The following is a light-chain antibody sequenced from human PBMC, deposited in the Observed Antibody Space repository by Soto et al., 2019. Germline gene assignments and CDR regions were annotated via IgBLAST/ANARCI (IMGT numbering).Light chain of an antibody. Sequence: EIGLTQSPATLSLAPGERATLSCRASQSVSNYLVWYQQKPGQAPRLLIYDTSNRATDIPARFSGSGSGTDFTLTITSLEPEDFAVYYCQQRYNWPPTFGQGTRLEIK. CDR1: QSVSNY. CDR2: DTS. J-gene: IGKJ5*01. CDR3: QQRYNWPPT. V-gene: IGKV3-11*01.